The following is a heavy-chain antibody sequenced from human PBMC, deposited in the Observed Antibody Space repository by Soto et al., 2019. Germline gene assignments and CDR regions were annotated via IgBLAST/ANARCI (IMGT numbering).Heavy chain of an antibody. J-gene: IGHJ3*02. CDR1: GFTFSSYA. Sequence: PGGSLRLSCAASGFTFSSYAMGWVRQAPGKGLEWVSAISGSGGSTYYADSVKGRFTISRDNSENTLYLQMNSLRAEDTAVYYCAKDASVLLIAFDIWGQGTMVTVSS. D-gene: IGHD1-26*01. CDR3: AKDASVLLIAFDI. CDR2: ISGSGGST. V-gene: IGHV3-23*01.